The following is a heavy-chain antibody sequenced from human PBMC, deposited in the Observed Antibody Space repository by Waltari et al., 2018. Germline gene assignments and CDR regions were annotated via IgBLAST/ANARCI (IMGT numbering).Heavy chain of an antibody. Sequence: EVQLVESGGDFVQPGESLRLSCETSGSTFSTYEMNWVCQAPGKRLEWVSYITASSSSKYYADSVKGRFTISRDNAKNSLYLEMDGLRVEDTAIYYCARRRKGMDHDYWGRGTLVTVSS. J-gene: IGHJ4*02. CDR2: ITASSSSK. CDR3: ARRRKGMDHDY. D-gene: IGHD6-13*01. V-gene: IGHV3-48*03. CDR1: GSTFSTYE.